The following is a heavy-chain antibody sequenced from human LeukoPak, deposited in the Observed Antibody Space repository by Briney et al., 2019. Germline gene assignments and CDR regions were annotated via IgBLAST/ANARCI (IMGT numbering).Heavy chain of an antibody. CDR1: GFTFSSYG. CDR3: ARSLGYFDWSLGGFDY. Sequence: PGGSLRLSCAASGFTFSSYGMHWVRQAPGKGLEWVAVIWYDGSNKYYADSVKGRFTISRDNSKNTLYLQMNSLRAEDTAVYYCARSLGYFDWSLGGFDYWGQGTLVTVSS. J-gene: IGHJ4*02. V-gene: IGHV3-33*01. D-gene: IGHD3-9*01. CDR2: IWYDGSNK.